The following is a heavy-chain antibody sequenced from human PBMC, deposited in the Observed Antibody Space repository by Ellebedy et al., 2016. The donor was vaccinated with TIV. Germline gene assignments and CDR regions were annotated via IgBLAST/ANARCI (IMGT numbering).Heavy chain of an antibody. CDR2: ISSSTSYI. V-gene: IGHV3-11*06. J-gene: IGHJ4*02. D-gene: IGHD6-6*01. CDR3: ARTSSIAEPPEY. CDR1: GFTFSDYY. Sequence: GESLKISCAASGFTFSDYYMSWIRHAPGKGLEWVSYISSSTSYINYADSVKGRFTVSRDNAKNSLYLQMNSLRAEDTAVYYCARTSSIAEPPEYWGQGTLVTVSS.